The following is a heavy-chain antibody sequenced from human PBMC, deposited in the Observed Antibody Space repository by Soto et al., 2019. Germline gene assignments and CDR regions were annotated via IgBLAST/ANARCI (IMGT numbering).Heavy chain of an antibody. CDR3: AKATATGGAAFDI. CDR2: ILVGGST. V-gene: IGHV3-23*01. CDR1: GFTCSSYD. Sequence: SGGSLRLSCAASGFTCSSYDMSWVRQAPGKGLEWVSTILVGGSTHYPDSVKGRFTISRDNSKNTVFLQMNSLTAGDTAMYYCAKATATGGAAFDICGQGTMVTVS. J-gene: IGHJ3*02. D-gene: IGHD2-8*02.